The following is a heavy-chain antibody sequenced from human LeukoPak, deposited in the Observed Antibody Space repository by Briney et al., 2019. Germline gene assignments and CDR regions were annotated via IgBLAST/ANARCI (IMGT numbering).Heavy chain of an antibody. V-gene: IGHV3-7*01. CDR2: INQDGSEK. CDR1: GFAISSSW. D-gene: IGHD1-1*01. J-gene: IGHJ3*02. CDR3: AREPGLGYAFDI. Sequence: GGSLRLSCVVCGFAISSSWMTWVRQVPGEGLEWVANINQDGSEKHYVDSVRGRFTISRDNARDSLYLQMNSLGDTAVYYCAREPGLGYAFDIWGQGTKVTVSS.